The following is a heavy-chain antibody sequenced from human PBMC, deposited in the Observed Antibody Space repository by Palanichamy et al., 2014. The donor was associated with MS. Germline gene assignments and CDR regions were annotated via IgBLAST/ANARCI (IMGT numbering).Heavy chain of an antibody. CDR2: IYHTGTT. CDR3: ARRGEGYVLDY. J-gene: IGHJ4*02. V-gene: IGHV4-39*01. D-gene: IGHD5-12*01. CDR1: GDSISGSAYY. Sequence: QLQLQESGPGLVKPSETLSLTCSVSGDSISGSAYYWGWIRQPPGKGLEWIASIYHTGTTYYYPSLKSRVTMSVDTSKNQFSLKLRSVTAADTAVYYCARRGEGYVLDYWGQGTLVTVSS.